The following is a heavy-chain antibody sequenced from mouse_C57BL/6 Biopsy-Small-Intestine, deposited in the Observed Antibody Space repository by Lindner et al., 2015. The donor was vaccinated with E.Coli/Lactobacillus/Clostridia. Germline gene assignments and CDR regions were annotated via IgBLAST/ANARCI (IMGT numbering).Heavy chain of an antibody. CDR3: TRDLGYAAYFDV. CDR2: ISSGGDYI. Sequence: VQLQESGEGLVKPGGSLKLSCAASGFTFSDSAMSWVRQTPEKRLEWVAYISSGGDYIYYTDTVKGRFTISRDNARDTLYLQMSSLKSEDTAIYYCTRDLGYAAYFDVWGPGTTVTVS. J-gene: IGHJ1*01. V-gene: IGHV5-9-1*02. CDR1: GFTFSDSA. D-gene: IGHD2-14*01.